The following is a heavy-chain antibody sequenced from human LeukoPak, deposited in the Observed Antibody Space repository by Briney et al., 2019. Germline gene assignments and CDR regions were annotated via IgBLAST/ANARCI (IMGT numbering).Heavy chain of an antibody. CDR2: IIPIFGTA. D-gene: IGHD4-17*01. J-gene: IGHJ5*02. CDR1: GYTFTSYY. CDR3: ARDFHDYGDPNWFDP. V-gene: IGHV1-69*13. Sequence: SVKVSCKASGYTFTSYYMYWVRQAPGQGLEWMGGIIPIFGTANCAQKFQGRVTITADESTSTAYMELSSLRSEDTAVYYCARDFHDYGDPNWFDPWGQGTLVTVSS.